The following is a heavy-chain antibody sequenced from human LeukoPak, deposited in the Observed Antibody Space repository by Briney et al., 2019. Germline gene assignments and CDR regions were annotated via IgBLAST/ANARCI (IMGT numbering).Heavy chain of an antibody. D-gene: IGHD2-15*01. CDR1: GFTFSDYY. CDR3: ARTIGYCSGGSCYPEYFQH. CDR2: ISSSGSTI. V-gene: IGHV3-11*04. J-gene: IGHJ1*01. Sequence: GGSLRLSCAASGFTFSDYYMSWIRQAPGKGLEWVSYISSSGSTIYYADSVKGRFTISRDNAKNSLYLQMNSLRAEDTAVYYCARTIGYCSGGSCYPEYFQHWGQGTLVTVSS.